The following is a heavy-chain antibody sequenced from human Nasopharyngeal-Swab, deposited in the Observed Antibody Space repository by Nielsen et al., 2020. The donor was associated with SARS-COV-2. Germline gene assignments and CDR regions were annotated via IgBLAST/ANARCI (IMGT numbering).Heavy chain of an antibody. V-gene: IGHV3-21*01. J-gene: IGHJ4*02. CDR1: GFTFSGYT. CDR3: VKGPPAVIHYFDY. D-gene: IGHD2-21*01. Sequence: GESLKISCVASGFTFSGYTMNWVRQAPGKGLEWISSISSTTPYIYYADSVKGRFTISRDNAKNSLYLQMNFLRVEDTAMYYCVKGPPAVIHYFDYWGQGTLVTVSS. CDR2: ISSTTPYI.